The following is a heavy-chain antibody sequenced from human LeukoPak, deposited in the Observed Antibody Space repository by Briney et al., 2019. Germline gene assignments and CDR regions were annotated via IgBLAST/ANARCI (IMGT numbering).Heavy chain of an antibody. D-gene: IGHD2/OR15-2a*01. Sequence: SETLSLTCTVSGGSISNTNYYWGWIRQPPGKGLEWIGTIYYSGTTHSNPSLKSRVTISVDTSTNQFSLKVRSVTAADTAVYYCARRLHFYALFDYWGQGTLVTVSS. V-gene: IGHV4-39*01. CDR1: GGSISNTNYY. CDR3: ARRLHFYALFDY. CDR2: IYYSGTT. J-gene: IGHJ4*02.